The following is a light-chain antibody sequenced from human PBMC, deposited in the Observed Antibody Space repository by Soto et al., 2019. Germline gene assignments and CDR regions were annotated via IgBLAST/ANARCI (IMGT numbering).Light chain of an antibody. CDR1: NSNIGSNT. V-gene: IGLV1-44*01. CDR2: SDN. CDR3: SAWYDGLRRRV. J-gene: IGLJ2*01. Sequence: QSVLTQPPSASGTPGQRVTISCSGSNSNIGSNTVSWYQQLPATAPKSLIYSDNQRPSGVPDLISGSRSGTSASPAISGRHSDDEDEYYCSAWYDGLRRRVFGGGTKLTV.